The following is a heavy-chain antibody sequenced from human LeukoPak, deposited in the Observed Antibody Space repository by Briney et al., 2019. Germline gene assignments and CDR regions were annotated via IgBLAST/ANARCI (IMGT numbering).Heavy chain of an antibody. CDR1: GFTFSSYA. Sequence: GGSLRLSCAASGFTFSSYAMAWVRQAPGKGLERVSVISGGGGGTYYADSVKGRFTISRDNSKNTLYLQMNNLRADDTAVYYCAKVLQVVRGPADYWGQGTLVTVSS. J-gene: IGHJ4*02. CDR2: ISGGGGGT. V-gene: IGHV3-23*01. CDR3: AKVLQVVRGPADY. D-gene: IGHD6-13*01.